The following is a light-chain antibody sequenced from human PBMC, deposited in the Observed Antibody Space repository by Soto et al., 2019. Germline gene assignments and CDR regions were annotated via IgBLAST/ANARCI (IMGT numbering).Light chain of an antibody. V-gene: IGKV3-20*01. CDR2: STS. CDR1: QSFTSPF. Sequence: DIVLTQSPDTLSFSPGERATLSCRASQSFTSPFLAWYQQKAGQPPRLLIYSTSGRATGIPDRFSGSGSGTDFTLTISSLQPEDSGVYYCQQYGSSPRTFGQGTKVDIK. J-gene: IGKJ1*01. CDR3: QQYGSSPRT.